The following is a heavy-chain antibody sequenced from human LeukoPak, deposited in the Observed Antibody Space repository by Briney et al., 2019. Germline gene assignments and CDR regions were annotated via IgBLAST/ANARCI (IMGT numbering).Heavy chain of an antibody. CDR2: ISGGGGRT. J-gene: IGHJ4*02. V-gene: IGHV3-23*01. D-gene: IGHD6-13*01. Sequence: GGSLRLSCAASGFTFSNYGMSWVRQAPGKGLEWVSAISGGGGRTYYADSVKGRFTISRDNSKSTLYLQMNSLRAEDTAVYYCAKVEAAAGLDYWGQGTLVTVSS. CDR3: AKVEAAAGLDY. CDR1: GFTFSNYG.